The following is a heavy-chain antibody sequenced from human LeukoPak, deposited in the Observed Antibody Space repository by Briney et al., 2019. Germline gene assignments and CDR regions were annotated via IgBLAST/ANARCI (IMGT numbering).Heavy chain of an antibody. D-gene: IGHD3-10*01. Sequence: SETLPLTCTVSGGSISSGGYYWSWIRQHPGKGLEWIGYIYYSGSTYYNPSLKSRVTISVDTSKNQFSLKLSSVTAADTAVYYCARDHHYGSGSYYTAWFDPWGQGTLVTVSS. CDR3: ARDHHYGSGSYYTAWFDP. CDR2: IYYSGST. CDR1: GGSISSGGYY. V-gene: IGHV4-31*03. J-gene: IGHJ5*02.